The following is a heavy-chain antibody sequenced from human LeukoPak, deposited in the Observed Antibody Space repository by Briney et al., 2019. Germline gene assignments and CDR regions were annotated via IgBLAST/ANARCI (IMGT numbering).Heavy chain of an antibody. J-gene: IGHJ4*02. CDR3: ARQVHSSGYYSRFDY. D-gene: IGHD3-22*01. CDR1: GGSISSYY. V-gene: IGHV4-4*09. Sequence: SETLSLTCTVSGGSISSYYWSWIRQPPGKGPEWIGYIYTSGSTNYNPSLKSRVTISVDTSKNQFSLKLSSVTAADTAVYYCARQVHSSGYYSRFDYWGQGTLVTVSS. CDR2: IYTSGST.